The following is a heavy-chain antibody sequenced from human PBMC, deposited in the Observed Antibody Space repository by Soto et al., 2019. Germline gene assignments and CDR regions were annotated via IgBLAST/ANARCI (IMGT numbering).Heavy chain of an antibody. D-gene: IGHD3-22*01. CDR1: AFSFSTYS. CDR2: INATDDRT. V-gene: IGHV3-23*01. Sequence: TWGSLRLPCADSAFSFSTYSMSWVRQTPGKGLEWVSAINATDDRTYYADSVTGRFTISRDNSKKTHYLQMTSLRAEDTAIYYCATMNGYFEYWGQGTPVTVSS. J-gene: IGHJ4*02. CDR3: ATMNGYFEY.